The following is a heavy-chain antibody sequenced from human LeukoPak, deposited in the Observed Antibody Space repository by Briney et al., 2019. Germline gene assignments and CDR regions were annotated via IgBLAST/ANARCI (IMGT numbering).Heavy chain of an antibody. V-gene: IGHV3-48*01. D-gene: IGHD2-8*01. CDR1: GFTFGSYS. CDR3: ARDHLYAFDY. J-gene: IGHJ4*02. Sequence: PGGSLRLSCAASGFTFGSYSMNWVRQAPGEGLEWVSYISSSTIWYADSVKGRFTISRDNAKTSLYLQMNSLRAEDTAVYYCARDHLYAFDYWGQGTLVTVSS. CDR2: ISSSTI.